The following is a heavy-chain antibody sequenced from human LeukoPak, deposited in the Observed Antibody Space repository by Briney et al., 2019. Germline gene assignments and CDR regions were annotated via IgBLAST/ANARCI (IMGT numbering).Heavy chain of an antibody. CDR1: GFTFSNAW. V-gene: IGHV3-15*01. CDR2: IKSKTDGGTT. D-gene: IGHD2-21*01. CDR3: TTDCGGDCYTYYYYYYYMDV. Sequence: SGGSLRLSCAASGFTFSNAWMSWVRQAPGKGLEWVGRIKSKTDGGTTDYAAPVKGGFTISRDDSKNTLYLQMNSLKTEDTAVYYCTTDCGGDCYTYYYYYYYMDVWGKGTTVTVSS. J-gene: IGHJ6*03.